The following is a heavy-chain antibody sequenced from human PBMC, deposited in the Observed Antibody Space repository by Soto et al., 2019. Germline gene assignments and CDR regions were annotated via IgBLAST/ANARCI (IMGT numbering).Heavy chain of an antibody. V-gene: IGHV3-30-3*01. CDR1: GFTFSSYA. D-gene: IGHD1-1*01. CDR3: AGGDLEAFDF. J-gene: IGHJ3*01. CDR2: ISYDGSNK. Sequence: GGSLRLSCAASGFTFSSYAMNWGRQAPGKGLEWVAGISYDGSNKYHADSVKGRFTISRDNSKNTLYLQMNSLRAEDTAVYYCAGGDLEAFDFWGQGTMVTVSS.